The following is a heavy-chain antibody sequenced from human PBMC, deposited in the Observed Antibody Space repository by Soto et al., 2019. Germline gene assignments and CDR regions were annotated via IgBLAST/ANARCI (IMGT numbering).Heavy chain of an antibody. CDR3: ARGSWQGRTAHGTYFDF. D-gene: IGHD3-16*01. CDR2: MSGVDDSK. J-gene: IGHJ4*02. V-gene: IGHV3-23*01. Sequence: EVQLLESGGGLVQPGGSLRLSCAVSGFPVNYYDLSWVRQPPGTGLEWVSGMSGVDDSKTYADSVKGRLTISGDNAKNMLFLQKNLVRAADTATYYCARGSWQGRTAHGTYFDFWGQGVLVNVSS. CDR1: GFPVNYYD.